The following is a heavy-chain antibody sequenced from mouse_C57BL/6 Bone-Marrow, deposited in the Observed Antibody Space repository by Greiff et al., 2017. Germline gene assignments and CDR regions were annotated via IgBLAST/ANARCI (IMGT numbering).Heavy chain of an antibody. D-gene: IGHD1-1*01. J-gene: IGHJ1*03. CDR3: ATTVECSHWYFGF. V-gene: IGHV1-63*01. CDR1: GYTFTNYW. CDR2: IYPGGGYT. Sequence: VQLQQSGAELVRPGTSVKMSCKASGYTFTNYWIGWAKQRPGHGLEWIGDIYPGGGYTNYNEKFKGKATLTADKSSSTAYMQLSSLTSEDSAVYYCATTVECSHWYFGFWGTGTTVIVSA.